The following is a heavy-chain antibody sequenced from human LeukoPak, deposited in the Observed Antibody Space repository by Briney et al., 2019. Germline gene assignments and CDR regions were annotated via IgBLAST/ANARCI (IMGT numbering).Heavy chain of an antibody. CDR1: GYSFTSYW. CDR2: IYPGDSDA. J-gene: IGHJ6*02. D-gene: IGHD5-12*01. V-gene: IGHV5-51*01. CDR3: ARSGYSGYDLYYYGMDI. Sequence: GESLKISCKGSGYSFTSYWIGWVRQMPGKGLEWMGIIYPGDSDARYSPSFQGQVTMSADKSISTAYLQWSSLKASDTAMYYCARSGYSGYDLYYYGMDIWGQGTTVTVSS.